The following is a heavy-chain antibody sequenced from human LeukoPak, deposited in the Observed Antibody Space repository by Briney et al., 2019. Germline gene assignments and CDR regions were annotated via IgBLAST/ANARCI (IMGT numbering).Heavy chain of an antibody. CDR1: GGSISSSSYY. Sequence: SSETLSLTCTVSGGSISSSSYYWGWIRQPPGKGLEWFGSIYYSGSTYYNPSLKSRVTISVDTSKNQFSLKLSSVTAADTAVYYCARLRRVTMVRGVIIFDYWGQGTLVTVSS. D-gene: IGHD3-10*01. V-gene: IGHV4-39*01. CDR3: ARLRRVTMVRGVIIFDY. J-gene: IGHJ4*02. CDR2: IYYSGST.